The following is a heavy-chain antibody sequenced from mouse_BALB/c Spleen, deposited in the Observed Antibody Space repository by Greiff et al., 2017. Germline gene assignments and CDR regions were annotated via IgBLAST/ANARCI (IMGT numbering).Heavy chain of an antibody. CDR1: GFSLPSYG. D-gene: IGHD1-1*01. Sequence: QVHVKQSGPGLVQPSQSLSITCPVSGFSLPSYGVPWVRQSPGKGLEWLGVIWSGGSTDYNAAFISRLSISKDNSKSQVFFKMNSLQANDTAIYYCARDYYGSSYWYFDVWGEGTTVTVSS. V-gene: IGHV2-2*02. CDR2: IWSGGST. J-gene: IGHJ1*01. CDR3: ARDYYGSSYWYFDV.